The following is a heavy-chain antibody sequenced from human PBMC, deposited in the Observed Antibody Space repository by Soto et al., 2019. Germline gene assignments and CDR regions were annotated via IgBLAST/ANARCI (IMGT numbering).Heavy chain of an antibody. J-gene: IGHJ4*02. Sequence: PGESLKLSCKGSGYIFTSYLIGWVRQMPGKGLEWMGIIYPGDSDTRYSPSFQGQVTISADKSISTAYLQWSSLKASDTAMYYCARLSYYGSGSYYSAFDYWGQGTLVTVSS. CDR3: ARLSYYGSGSYYSAFDY. CDR1: GYIFTSYL. CDR2: IYPGDSDT. D-gene: IGHD3-10*01. V-gene: IGHV5-51*01.